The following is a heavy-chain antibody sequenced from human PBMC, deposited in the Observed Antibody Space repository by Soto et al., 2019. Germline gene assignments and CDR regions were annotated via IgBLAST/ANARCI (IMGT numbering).Heavy chain of an antibody. CDR1: GFTVSSNY. Sequence: EVQLVESGGGLIQPGGSLRLSCQASGFTVSSNYLSWVRQAQGRGLEWVSVIYSGGSTYYADSVKGRFTSSRDNSKNTLYLQMNSLRAEDMAVYYCARGLYFYDNSGYLPFDYWGQGTLVTVSS. D-gene: IGHD3-22*01. J-gene: IGHJ4*02. CDR2: IYSGGST. CDR3: ARGLYFYDNSGYLPFDY. V-gene: IGHV3-53*01.